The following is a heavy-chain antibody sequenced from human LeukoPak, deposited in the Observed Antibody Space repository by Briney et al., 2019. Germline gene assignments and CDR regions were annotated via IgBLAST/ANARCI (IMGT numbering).Heavy chain of an antibody. Sequence: PSETLSLTCTVSSGSISTDYWSWIRQPPGKGLEWIGYIYYSGSTNYKPSLKSRVSISVDTSKNQFSLHLTSVTAADTAVYYCARDRIGSGYHGGDAFDIWGQGAMVTVSS. CDR1: SGSISTDY. CDR3: ARDRIGSGYHGGDAFDI. CDR2: IYYSGST. V-gene: IGHV4-59*01. D-gene: IGHD5-12*01. J-gene: IGHJ3*02.